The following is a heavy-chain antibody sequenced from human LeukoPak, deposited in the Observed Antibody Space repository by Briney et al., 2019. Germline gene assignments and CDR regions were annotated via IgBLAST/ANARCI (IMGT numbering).Heavy chain of an antibody. Sequence: PSETLSRTCTVSGGSISSYYWSWIRQPPGKGLEWIGYIYYSGNTNYNPSLKSRVTISVDTSKNQFSLKLSSVTAADTAMYYCARDKGEYYDSSGYLDYWGQGTLVTVSS. CDR3: ARDKGEYYDSSGYLDY. J-gene: IGHJ4*02. CDR2: IYYSGNT. CDR1: GGSISSYY. D-gene: IGHD3-22*01. V-gene: IGHV4-59*01.